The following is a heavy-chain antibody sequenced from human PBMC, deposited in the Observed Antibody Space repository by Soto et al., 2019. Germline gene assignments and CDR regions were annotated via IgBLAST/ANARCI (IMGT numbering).Heavy chain of an antibody. CDR2: ISGSGGST. D-gene: IGHD3-16*01. CDR3: ARQGMISRPEYGMDV. V-gene: IGHV3-23*01. J-gene: IGHJ6*02. Sequence: GGSLRLSCAASGFIFSAYWMHWVRQVPGKGLEWVSPISGSGGSTYYADSVKGRFTISRDNSKNTLYLQMNSLRAEDTAMYYCARQGMISRPEYGMDVWGQGTTVTVSS. CDR1: GFIFSAYW.